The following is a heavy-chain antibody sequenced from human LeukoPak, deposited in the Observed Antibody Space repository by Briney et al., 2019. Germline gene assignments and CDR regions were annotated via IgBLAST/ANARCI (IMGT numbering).Heavy chain of an antibody. J-gene: IGHJ4*02. CDR2: IKQDGSEK. D-gene: IGHD2-15*01. Sequence: PGGSLRLSCAASGFTFSSYWMSWVRQAPGKGLEWVANIKQDGSEKYYVDSVKGRFTISRDNSKNTLYLQMNSLRAEDTAVYYCAKTLYPVAATPFDSWGQGTLVTVSS. CDR3: AKTLYPVAATPFDS. CDR1: GFTFSSYW. V-gene: IGHV3-7*01.